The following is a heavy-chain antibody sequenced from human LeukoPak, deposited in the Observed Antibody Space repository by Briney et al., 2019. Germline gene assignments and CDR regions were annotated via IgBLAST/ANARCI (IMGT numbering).Heavy chain of an antibody. D-gene: IGHD3-3*01. V-gene: IGHV5-51*01. CDR2: LYPSNSDT. CDR3: ARRYTIFGVVTIDY. CDR1: GYSFTSYL. J-gene: IGHJ4*02. Sequence: GESLKISCKVFGYSFTSYLIAWVRQMPGKCLELNCSLYPSNSDTKYSPSFQGQVPISADKSISTAYLQWSNLKASDTAMYYCARRYTIFGVVTIDYWGRGTLVTVSS.